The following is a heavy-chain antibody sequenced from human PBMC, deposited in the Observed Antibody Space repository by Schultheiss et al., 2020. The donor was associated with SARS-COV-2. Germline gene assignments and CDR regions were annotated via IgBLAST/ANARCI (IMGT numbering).Heavy chain of an antibody. V-gene: IGHV3-30*18. CDR2: ISYDGSNK. Sequence: GGSLRLSCAASGFTFSSYGMHCVRQAPGKGLEWVAVISYDGSNKYYADSVKGRFTISRDNSKNTLYLQMNSLRAEDTAVYYCAKDQSYGDDSYYFDYWGQGTLVTVSS. J-gene: IGHJ4*02. CDR1: GFTFSSYG. D-gene: IGHD4-17*01. CDR3: AKDQSYGDDSYYFDY.